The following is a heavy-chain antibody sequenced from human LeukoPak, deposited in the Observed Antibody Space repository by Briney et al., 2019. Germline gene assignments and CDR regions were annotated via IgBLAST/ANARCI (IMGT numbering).Heavy chain of an antibody. J-gene: IGHJ4*02. V-gene: IGHV4-59*08. CDR1: GGSISSYY. D-gene: IGHD3-22*01. CDR2: IYYSGST. Sequence: SQTLSLTCTLAGGSISSYYWSWIRQPPGKGMGWIGDIYYSGSTNYNPSLKSRVNLSVDTSKNQFSLKLTSVTAADTAVYYCARLVGDSSGYYYRSNYFDYWGQGTLVTVPS. CDR3: ARLVGDSSGYYYRSNYFDY.